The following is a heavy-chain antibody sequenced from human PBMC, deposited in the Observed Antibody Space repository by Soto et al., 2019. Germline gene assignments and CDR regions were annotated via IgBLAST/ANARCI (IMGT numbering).Heavy chain of an antibody. D-gene: IGHD5-12*01. V-gene: IGHV5-51*01. CDR1: GYSFTSYW. J-gene: IGHJ4*02. CDR2: IYPRDSDT. CDR3: ARPIRDGYNFHPFDY. Sequence: PGESLKISCKGSGYSFTSYWIGWVRQMPGKGLEWMGIIYPRDSDTRYSPSFQGQVTISADKSISTAYLQWSSLKASDTAMYYCARPIRDGYNFHPFDYWGQGTLVTVSS.